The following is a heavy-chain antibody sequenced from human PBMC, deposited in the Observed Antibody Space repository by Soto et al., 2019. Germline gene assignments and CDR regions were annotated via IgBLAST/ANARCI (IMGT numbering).Heavy chain of an antibody. Sequence: PGGSLRLSCAASGFTFSSYSMHWVRQAPGKGLEWVALISNDGSNTYYPDSVKGRFTISRDNAKDTLFLQMNSLRAEDTAVYYCGRRGAITGFSFDNWGQGALVPVSS. CDR1: GFTFSSYS. V-gene: IGHV3-30-3*01. CDR2: ISNDGSNT. J-gene: IGHJ4*02. CDR3: GRRGAITGFSFDN. D-gene: IGHD1-20*01.